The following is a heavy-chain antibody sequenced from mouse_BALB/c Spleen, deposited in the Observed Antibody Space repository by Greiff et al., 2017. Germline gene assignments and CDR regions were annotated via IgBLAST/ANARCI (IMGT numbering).Heavy chain of an antibody. J-gene: IGHJ2*01. CDR1: GFTFSSYA. V-gene: IGHV5-6-5*01. Sequence: EVQVVESGGGLVKPGGSLKLSCAASGFTFSSYAMSWVRQTPEKRLEWVASISSGGSTYYPDSVKGRFTISRDNARNILYLQMSSLRSEDTAMYYCARGVYYDYDAGYYFDYWGQGTTLTVSS. D-gene: IGHD2-4*01. CDR3: ARGVYYDYDAGYYFDY. CDR2: ISSGGST.